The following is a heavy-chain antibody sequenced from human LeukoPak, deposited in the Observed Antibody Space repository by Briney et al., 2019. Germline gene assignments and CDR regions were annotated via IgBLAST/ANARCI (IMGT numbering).Heavy chain of an antibody. Sequence: PGGSLRLSCAASGFTFSSYSMNWVRQAPRKGLEWVSSISSSSSYIYYADSVKGRFTISRDNAKNSLYLQMNSLRAEDTAVYYCARVGSSGWRADYWGQGTLVTVSS. CDR2: ISSSSSYI. J-gene: IGHJ4*02. V-gene: IGHV3-21*01. D-gene: IGHD6-19*01. CDR1: GFTFSSYS. CDR3: ARVGSSGWRADY.